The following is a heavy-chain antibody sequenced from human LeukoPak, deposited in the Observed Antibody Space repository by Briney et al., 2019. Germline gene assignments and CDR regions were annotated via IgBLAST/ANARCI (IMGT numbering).Heavy chain of an antibody. J-gene: IGHJ3*02. Sequence: PSATLSLMCTVSGGSLSSYYFSWIRLSPGKGLEWIAYINYSGSASYNPSLKSRVTMSVDTSKQFSLSLSSVTAADTAVYYCARHNYDDYVFDIWGQGTKVTVSS. CDR1: GGSLSSYY. D-gene: IGHD4-17*01. CDR3: ARHNYDDYVFDI. CDR2: INYSGSA. V-gene: IGHV4-59*08.